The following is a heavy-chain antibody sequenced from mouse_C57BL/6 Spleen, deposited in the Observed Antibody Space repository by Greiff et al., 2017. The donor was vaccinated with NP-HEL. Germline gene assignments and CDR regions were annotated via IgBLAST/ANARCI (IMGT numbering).Heavy chain of an antibody. J-gene: IGHJ4*01. CDR1: GYTFTSYG. CDR3: ARIPNYYGSSPGYYAMDY. D-gene: IGHD1-1*01. V-gene: IGHV1-81*01. CDR2: IYPRSGNT. Sequence: VQLQQSGAELARPGASVKLSCKASGYTFTSYGISWVKQRTGQGLEWIGEIYPRSGNTYYNEKFKGKATLTADKSSSTAYMELRSLTSEDSAVYFCARIPNYYGSSPGYYAMDYWGQGTSVTVSS.